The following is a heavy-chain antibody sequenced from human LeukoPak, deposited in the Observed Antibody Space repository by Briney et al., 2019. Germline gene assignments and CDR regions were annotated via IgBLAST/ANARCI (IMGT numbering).Heavy chain of an antibody. D-gene: IGHD3-22*01. CDR1: GYTLTELS. Sequence: ASVKVSCKVSGYTLTELSMHWVRQAPGKGLEWTGGFDPEDGETIYAQKFQGRVTITADKSTSTAYMELSSLRSEDTAVYYCARDYDSSGYYVLFRGMDVWGQGTTVTVSS. CDR2: FDPEDGET. CDR3: ARDYDSSGYYVLFRGMDV. V-gene: IGHV1-24*01. J-gene: IGHJ6*02.